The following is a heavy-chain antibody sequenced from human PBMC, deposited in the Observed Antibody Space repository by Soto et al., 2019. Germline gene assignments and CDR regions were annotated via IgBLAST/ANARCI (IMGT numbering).Heavy chain of an antibody. V-gene: IGHV3-11*01. CDR1: GFTFSDYY. CDR3: ARKADSSGWSFGY. D-gene: IGHD3-22*01. CDR2: ISGSGKTI. Sequence: QVHLVESGGGLVKPGGSLTLSCAASGFTFSDYYMSWIRQAPGQGLEWVSHISGSGKTIYYADSVKGRFTISRDNAKNSLYLQMNSLRAEDAAVYFCARKADSSGWSFGYWGQGTLVTVSS. J-gene: IGHJ4*02.